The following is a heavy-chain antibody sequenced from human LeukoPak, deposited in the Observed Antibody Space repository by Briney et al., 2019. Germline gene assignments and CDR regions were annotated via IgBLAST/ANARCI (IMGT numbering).Heavy chain of an antibody. CDR2: IWYDGSNK. V-gene: IGHV3-33*06. D-gene: IGHD1-1*01. Sequence: GGSLRLSCAASGFTFSSYGMHWVRQAPGKGLEWVAVIWYDGSNKYYADSVKGRFTISRDNSKNTLYLQMNSLRAEDTAVYYCAKDSKLEPFDYWGQGTLVTVSS. CDR1: GFTFSSYG. CDR3: AKDSKLEPFDY. J-gene: IGHJ4*02.